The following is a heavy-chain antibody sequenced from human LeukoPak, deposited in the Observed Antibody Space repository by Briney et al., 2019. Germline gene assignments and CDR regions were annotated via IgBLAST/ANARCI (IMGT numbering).Heavy chain of an antibody. D-gene: IGHD1-26*01. CDR2: ISSSSRYM. CDR1: GFTFSSYS. V-gene: IGHV3-21*01. J-gene: IGHJ4*02. Sequence: GGSLRLSCAASGFTFSSYSMNWVRLAPGKGLEWVSSISSSSRYMYYADSVKGRFTISRDNSKNTLYLQMNSLRAEDTAVYYCAARHGELGYFDYWGQGTLVTVSS. CDR3: AARHGELGYFDY.